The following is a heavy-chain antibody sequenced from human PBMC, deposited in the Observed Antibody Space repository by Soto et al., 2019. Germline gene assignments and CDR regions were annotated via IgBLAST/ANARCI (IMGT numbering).Heavy chain of an antibody. V-gene: IGHV3-43D*04. J-gene: IGHJ4*02. CDR2: INSDGTDS. CDR3: AKALYYYDSSPLDH. Sequence: LRLSCAAAGFDFEDFAMHWVRQAPGKGLEWVSLINSDGTDSYYMDSVRGRFTISRDNGKNSLYLQMDRLRPEDTAFYFCAKALYYYDSSPLDHWGQGTLVTVSS. D-gene: IGHD3-22*01. CDR1: GFDFEDFA.